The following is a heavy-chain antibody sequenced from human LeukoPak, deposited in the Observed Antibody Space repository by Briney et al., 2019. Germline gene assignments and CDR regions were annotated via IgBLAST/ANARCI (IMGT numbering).Heavy chain of an antibody. J-gene: IGHJ5*02. CDR3: ARDLVELANWFDP. Sequence: ASVKVSCKASGYTFTSYYMHWVRRAPGQGLEWMGIINPSGGSTSYAQKFQGRVTMTRDTSTSTAYMELRSLRSDDTAVYYCARDLVELANWFDPWGQGTLVTVSS. D-gene: IGHD1-7*01. CDR1: GYTFTSYY. V-gene: IGHV1-46*01. CDR2: INPSGGST.